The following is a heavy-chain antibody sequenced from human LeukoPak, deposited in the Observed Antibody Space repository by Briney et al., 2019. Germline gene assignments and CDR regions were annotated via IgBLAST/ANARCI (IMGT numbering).Heavy chain of an antibody. CDR2: ISAYNGNT. CDR3: ARVYGDYVYYYYMDV. CDR1: GYTFTSYG. J-gene: IGHJ6*03. V-gene: IGHV1-18*01. D-gene: IGHD4-17*01. Sequence: ASVKVSCKASGYTFTSYGISWVRQAPGQGLEWMGWISAYNGNTNYAQKLRGRVTMTTDTSTSTAYMELRSLRSDDTAVYYCARVYGDYVYYYYMDVWGKGTTVTVSS.